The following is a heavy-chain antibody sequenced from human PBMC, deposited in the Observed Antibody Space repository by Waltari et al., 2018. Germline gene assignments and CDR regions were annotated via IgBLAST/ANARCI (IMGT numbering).Heavy chain of an antibody. J-gene: IGHJ6*02. V-gene: IGHV3-30*18. CDR1: GFTFSSYG. D-gene: IGHD2-2*01. CDR3: AKDFGTNYGMDV. CDR2: ISYDGSNK. Sequence: QVQLVESGGGVVQPGRSLRLSCAASGFTFSSYGMPWVRQAPGKGLEWVAVISYDGSNKYYADSVKGRFTISRDNSKNTLYLQMNSLRAEDTAVYYCAKDFGTNYGMDVWGQGTTVTVSS.